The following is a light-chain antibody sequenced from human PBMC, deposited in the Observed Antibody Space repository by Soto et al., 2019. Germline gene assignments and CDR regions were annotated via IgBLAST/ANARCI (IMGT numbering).Light chain of an antibody. CDR1: SSDVGAYNY. J-gene: IGLJ1*01. Sequence: QSVLTQPPSASGSPGQSVTISCTGTSSDVGAYNYVSWYQQHPGKAPKLLLYQVTKRPSGVPDRFSASKSGNTASLTVSGLHAEDEADYYCSSKAGKTVYVFGTGTRVTVL. V-gene: IGLV2-8*01. CDR2: QVT. CDR3: SSKAGKTVYV.